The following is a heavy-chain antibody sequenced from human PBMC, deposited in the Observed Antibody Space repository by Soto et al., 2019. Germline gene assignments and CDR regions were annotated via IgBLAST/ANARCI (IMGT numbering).Heavy chain of an antibody. Sequence: QITLNESGPTPVKPRQTLTLTCTFSGFSLTTSGVGVGWIRQSPGKAPEWLALIYWDDDKRHSPSLKSRLTIARDPANNPVVLTMADLGPADTATYYCAHRVLRTVFGLVTTTAIYFDFWGQGTPVAVSS. CDR2: IYWDDDK. J-gene: IGHJ4*02. D-gene: IGHD3-3*01. CDR1: GFSLTTSGVG. CDR3: AHRVLRTVFGLVTTTAIYFDF. V-gene: IGHV2-5*02.